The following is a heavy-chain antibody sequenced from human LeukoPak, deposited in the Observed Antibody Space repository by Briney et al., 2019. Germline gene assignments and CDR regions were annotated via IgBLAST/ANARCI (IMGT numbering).Heavy chain of an antibody. CDR1: GYTFNTYY. CDR3: ARDDTIAEGIGFEF. CDR2: INPSDSWT. D-gene: IGHD1-26*01. V-gene: IGHV1-46*02. Sequence: ASVKVSCKASGYTFNTYYIHWVRQAPGQGLEWLAIINPSDSWTNYAQKVKGRFAVSGDTSTSTVYMELSRLRSDDTAVYYCARDDTIAEGIGFEFWGQGTLVTVSP. J-gene: IGHJ4*02.